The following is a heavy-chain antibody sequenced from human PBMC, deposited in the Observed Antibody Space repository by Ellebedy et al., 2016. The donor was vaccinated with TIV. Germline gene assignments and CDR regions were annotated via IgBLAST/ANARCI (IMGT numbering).Heavy chain of an antibody. D-gene: IGHD4-17*01. V-gene: IGHV4-39*07. CDR1: GGSISSSSYY. CDR3: ARGGTTDYGDYEGFDY. CDR2: IYYSGST. J-gene: IGHJ4*02. Sequence: SETLSLTXTVSGGSISSSSYYWGWIRQPPGKGLEWIGSIYYSGSTYYNPSLKSRVTISVDTSKNQFSLKLSSVTAADTAVYYCARGGTTDYGDYEGFDYWGQGTLVTVSS.